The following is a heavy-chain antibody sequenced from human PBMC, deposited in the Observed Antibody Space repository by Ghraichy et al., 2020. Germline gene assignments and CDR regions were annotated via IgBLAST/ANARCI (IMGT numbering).Heavy chain of an antibody. Sequence: ASVKVSCKASGYTFTSYAMHWVRQAPGQRLEWMGWINAGNGNTKYSQKFQGRVTITRDTSASTAYMELSSLRSEDTAVYYCARGSSGWYHYFDYWGQGTLVTVSS. CDR3: ARGSSGWYHYFDY. J-gene: IGHJ4*02. CDR1: GYTFTSYA. CDR2: INAGNGNT. D-gene: IGHD6-19*01. V-gene: IGHV1-3*01.